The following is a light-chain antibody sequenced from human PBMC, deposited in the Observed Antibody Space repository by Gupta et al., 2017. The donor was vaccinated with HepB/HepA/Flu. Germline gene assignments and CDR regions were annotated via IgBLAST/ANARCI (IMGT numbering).Light chain of an antibody. CDR3: QQQDHSPIT. CDR2: DAS. J-gene: IGKJ4*01. CDR1: QSVSKNY. V-gene: IGKV3-20*01. Sequence: EIVLTQSPGTLSLSPGERATLSCRASQSVSKNYLAWYLQKPGQAPRLLIYDASRRATGFPDRFSVSGSGTDFTLTISRLEPEDFAVYYCQQQDHSPITFGGGTKVEIK.